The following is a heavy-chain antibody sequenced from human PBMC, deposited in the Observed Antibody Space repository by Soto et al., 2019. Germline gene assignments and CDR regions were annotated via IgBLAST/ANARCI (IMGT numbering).Heavy chain of an antibody. V-gene: IGHV4-34*01. Sequence: PSETLSLTCSISGGSIGRDYWSWIRQPPGKGLEWIGEINHSGSTNYNPSLKSRVTISVDTSKNQFSLKLSSVTAADTAVYYCVAAGRNWFDPWGQGTLVTVSS. CDR2: INHSGST. CDR1: GGSIGRDY. D-gene: IGHD6-13*01. CDR3: VAAGRNWFDP. J-gene: IGHJ5*02.